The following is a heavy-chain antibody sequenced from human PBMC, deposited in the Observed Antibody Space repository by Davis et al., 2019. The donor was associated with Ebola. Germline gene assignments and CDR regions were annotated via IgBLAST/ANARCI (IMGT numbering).Heavy chain of an antibody. J-gene: IGHJ4*02. D-gene: IGHD3-3*01. V-gene: IGHV3-7*01. CDR2: IKQDGSEK. Sequence: GGSLRLSCAASGFSVSSNYMSWVRQAPGKGLEWVANIKQDGSEKYYVDSVKGRFTISRDNAKNSLYLQMNSLRAEDTAVYYCAREPEYYDFWSGYYSYWGQGTLVTVSS. CDR1: GFSVSSNY. CDR3: AREPEYYDFWSGYYSY.